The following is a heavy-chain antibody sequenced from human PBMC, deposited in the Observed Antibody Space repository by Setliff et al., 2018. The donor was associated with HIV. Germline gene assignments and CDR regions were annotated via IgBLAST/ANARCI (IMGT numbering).Heavy chain of an antibody. Sequence: PSETLSLTCAVSNGSISTIRYYWSWLRQPAGKGLEWIGRVYISGSTDYNPSLKSRVTISVDTSKNVFFLKMSSVTAADTAVYYCARGLSFYDPGGFDYWGQGTLVTVSS. CDR3: ARGLSFYDPGGFDY. D-gene: IGHD3-22*01. CDR1: NGSISTIRYY. V-gene: IGHV4-61*02. CDR2: VYISGST. J-gene: IGHJ4*02.